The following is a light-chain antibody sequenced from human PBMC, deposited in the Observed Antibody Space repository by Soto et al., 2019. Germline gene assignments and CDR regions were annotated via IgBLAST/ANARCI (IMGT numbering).Light chain of an antibody. CDR2: DVS. CDR3: DQYNAYHS. V-gene: IGKV1-5*01. Sequence: DIQMTQSPSTLSASVGDRVTITCRASQSVNNWLAWYQQKPGQAPKLLIYDVSTLQSGVPSRFSGSGSGIDFTLAICSLQTDELTTYYWDQYNAYHSFGQGTKLEI. J-gene: IGKJ2*01. CDR1: QSVNNW.